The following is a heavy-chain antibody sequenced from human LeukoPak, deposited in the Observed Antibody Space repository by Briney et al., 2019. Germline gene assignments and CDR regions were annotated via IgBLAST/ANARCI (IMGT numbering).Heavy chain of an antibody. D-gene: IGHD6-13*01. Sequence: ASVKVSCKASGYTFISYDINWVRQAPGQGLEWMGWMNPNSGNTGYAQKFQGRVTITSHTSISTAYMELSSLRSEDTAVYYCARGGGSAAARRFDPWGQGTLVTVSS. CDR3: ARGGGSAAARRFDP. V-gene: IGHV1-8*03. J-gene: IGHJ5*02. CDR2: MNPNSGNT. CDR1: GYTFISYD.